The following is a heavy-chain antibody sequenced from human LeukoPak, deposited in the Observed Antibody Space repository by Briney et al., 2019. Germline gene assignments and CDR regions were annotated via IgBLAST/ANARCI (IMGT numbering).Heavy chain of an antibody. D-gene: IGHD3-10*01. CDR3: ASNYYGSGSLDY. Sequence: PSETLSLTCTVFGGPITGYYWSWIRQPPGKGLEWIGYVSYRGSTNYNPSLKSRVTISVDTSKNQFSLKLSSVTAADTAVYYCASNYYGSGSLDYWGQGNLVTVSS. V-gene: IGHV4-59*01. CDR2: VSYRGST. CDR1: GGPITGYY. J-gene: IGHJ4*02.